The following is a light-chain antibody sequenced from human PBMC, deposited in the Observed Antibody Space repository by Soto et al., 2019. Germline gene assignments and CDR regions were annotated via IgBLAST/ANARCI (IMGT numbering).Light chain of an antibody. CDR1: SSNIGTYT. V-gene: IGLV1-44*01. Sequence: QSALTQPPSASGTPGQRVTISCSGSSSNIGTYTVNWYRQLPTTAPKLLIYANDQRPSGVPDRFSGSKSGTSASLAISGLQSEDEADYYCASWDDSLNGPVSGTGTKLTVL. CDR3: ASWDDSLNGPV. J-gene: IGLJ1*01. CDR2: AND.